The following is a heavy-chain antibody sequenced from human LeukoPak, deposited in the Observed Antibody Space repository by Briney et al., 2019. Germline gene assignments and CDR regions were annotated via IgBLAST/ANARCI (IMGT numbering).Heavy chain of an antibody. CDR3: ARHSGHSSTNDAFDI. D-gene: IGHD6-13*01. CDR1: GASISSGSYY. Sequence: SETLSLTCTVSGASISSGSYYWSWIRQPAGKGLEWIGRIYTSGSTTHNPSLKSRVTISEDMSKNQFSLKLTSVTAADTAVYYCARHSGHSSTNDAFDIWGQGTMVIVSS. CDR2: IYTSGST. V-gene: IGHV4-61*02. J-gene: IGHJ3*02.